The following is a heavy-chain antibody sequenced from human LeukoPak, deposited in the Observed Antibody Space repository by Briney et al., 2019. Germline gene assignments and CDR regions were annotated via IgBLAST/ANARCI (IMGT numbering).Heavy chain of an antibody. CDR3: AGQYCSSTSCFYYFDY. J-gene: IGHJ4*02. D-gene: IGHD2-2*01. Sequence: GGSLRLSCAASGFTFSSYSMNWVRQAPGKGLEWVSSISSSSSYIYYADSVKGRFTISRDNAKNSLYLQMNSLRAEDTAVYYCAGQYCSSTSCFYYFDYWGQGTLVTVSS. CDR1: GFTFSSYS. V-gene: IGHV3-21*01. CDR2: ISSSSSYI.